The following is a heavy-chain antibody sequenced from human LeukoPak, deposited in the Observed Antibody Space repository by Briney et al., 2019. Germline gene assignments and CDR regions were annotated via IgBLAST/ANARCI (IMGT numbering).Heavy chain of an antibody. CDR2: ISSSGSYI. Sequence: PGGSLRLSCAASGFTFSSHWMHWVRQAPGKGLEWVSSISSSGSYIYYADSMQGRFTISRDNSKNSLFLQMNSLRAEDTAVYYCARGLYPDYYVSSGSSPPEHWGQGTLVTVSS. D-gene: IGHD3-22*01. V-gene: IGHV3-21*01. J-gene: IGHJ1*01. CDR1: GFTFSSHW. CDR3: ARGLYPDYYVSSGSSPPEH.